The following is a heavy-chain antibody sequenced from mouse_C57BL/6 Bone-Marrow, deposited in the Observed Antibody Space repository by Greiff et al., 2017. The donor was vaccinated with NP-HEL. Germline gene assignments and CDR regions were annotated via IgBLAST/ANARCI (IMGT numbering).Heavy chain of an antibody. Sequence: VQLQQSGPELVKPGASVKIPCKASGYTFTDYNMDWVKQSHGKSLEWIGDINPKNGGTIYNQKFKGKAILTADKSSSTAYMELRDLASEDTAVSYCAGENWAWFAYWGQGTLVTVSA. J-gene: IGHJ3*01. CDR3: AGENWAWFAY. CDR2: INPKNGGT. CDR1: GYTFTDYN. V-gene: IGHV1-18*01. D-gene: IGHD4-1*01.